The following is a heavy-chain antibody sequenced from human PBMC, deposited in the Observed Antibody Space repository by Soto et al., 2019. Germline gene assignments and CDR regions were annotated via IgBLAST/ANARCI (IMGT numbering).Heavy chain of an antibody. V-gene: IGHV4-4*07. CDR2: IYTSGST. D-gene: IGHD6-13*01. CDR3: ARGSMYSSSWYPRSRTFDP. CDR1: GGSISSYY. Sequence: PSETLSLTCTVSGGSISSYYWSWIRQPAGKGLEWIGRIYTSGSTNYNPSLKSRVTMSVDTSKNQFSLKLSSVTAADTAVYYCARGSMYSSSWYPRSRTFDPWGQGTLVTVSS. J-gene: IGHJ5*02.